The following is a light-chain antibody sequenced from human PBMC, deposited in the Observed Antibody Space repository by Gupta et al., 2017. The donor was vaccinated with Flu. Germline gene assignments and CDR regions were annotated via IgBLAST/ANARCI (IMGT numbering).Light chain of an antibody. CDR2: GKN. J-gene: IGLJ1*01. V-gene: IGLV3-19*01. CDR3: NSRDSSGNPSYV. Sequence: SSELTQDPAVSVALGQTVRITCQGDSLRSYYASWYQQKPGQAPVLVIYGKNNRPSGIPDRFSGSSSGNTASLTITGAQAEDEADYYCNSRDSSGNPSYVFGTGNKVTVL. CDR1: SLRSYY.